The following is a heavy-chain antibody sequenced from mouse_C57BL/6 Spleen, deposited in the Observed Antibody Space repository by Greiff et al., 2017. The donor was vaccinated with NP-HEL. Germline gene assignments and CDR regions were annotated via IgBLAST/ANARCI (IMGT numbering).Heavy chain of an antibody. Sequence: EVMLVESGGGLVKPGGSLKLSCAASGFTFSSYTMSWVRQTPEKGLEWVATLSGGGGNTYYPDSVKGRFTISRANSKNTLYLQMSSLRSEDTALYYCARPYYYGSSYGAMDYWGQGTSVTVSS. CDR1: GFTFSSYT. J-gene: IGHJ4*01. V-gene: IGHV5-9*01. CDR3: ARPYYYGSSYGAMDY. CDR2: LSGGGGNT. D-gene: IGHD1-1*01.